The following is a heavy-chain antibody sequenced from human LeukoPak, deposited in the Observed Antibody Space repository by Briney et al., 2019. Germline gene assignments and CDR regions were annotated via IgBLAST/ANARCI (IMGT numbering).Heavy chain of an antibody. CDR1: GGSISSYY. Sequence: SETLSLTCTVSGGSISSYYWNWVRQPAGKGLEWIGRIYTSGSTNYNPSLNSRVTMSVDTSKNQFSLRLISVTAADTAVYYCARDRVGTTTEGTFDYWGQGTLVTVSS. D-gene: IGHD1-26*01. J-gene: IGHJ4*02. V-gene: IGHV4-4*07. CDR3: ARDRVGTTTEGTFDY. CDR2: IYTSGST.